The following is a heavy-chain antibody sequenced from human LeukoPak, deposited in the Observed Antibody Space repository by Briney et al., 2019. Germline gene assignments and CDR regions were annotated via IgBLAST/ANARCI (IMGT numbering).Heavy chain of an antibody. D-gene: IGHD2-8*01. CDR3: HPLAYVNN. CDR2: IKDDGFTA. Sequence: GGSLRLSCVASGFTYNTYLMSWIRQAPGKGLVWVAVIKDDGFTASYADSVKGRFIASRDDARKTVYLQMSSLRAEDTAVYYCHPLAYVNNWGQGTLVTVSS. V-gene: IGHV3-74*01. CDR1: GFTYNTYL. J-gene: IGHJ4*02.